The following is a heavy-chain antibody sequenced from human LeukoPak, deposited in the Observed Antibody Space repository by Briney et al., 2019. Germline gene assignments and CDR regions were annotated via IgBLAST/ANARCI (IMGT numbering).Heavy chain of an antibody. D-gene: IGHD1-26*01. CDR2: ISSSSSYI. CDR3: ARVDLVGATEVVDY. J-gene: IGHJ4*02. V-gene: IGHV3-21*01. CDR1: GFTFSSYS. Sequence: GGSLRLSCAASGFTFSSYSMNWVRQAPGKGLEWVSSISSSSSYIYYADSVKGRFTISRDNAKNSLYLQMNSLRAEDTAVYYCARVDLVGATEVVDYWGQGTLVTVSS.